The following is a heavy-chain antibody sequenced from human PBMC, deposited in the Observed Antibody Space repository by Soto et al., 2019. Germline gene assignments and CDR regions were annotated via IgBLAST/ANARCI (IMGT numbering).Heavy chain of an antibody. Sequence: QVQLQESGPGLVKPSQTLSLTCTVSGGSISSGGYYWSWIRQHPGKGLEWIGHFYYSGSTYYNPSLKSRVTMSVDTSKNQFSLKLSSVTAADTAMYSCARVWGMTPDYWGQGNLVTVSS. D-gene: IGHD7-27*01. CDR3: ARVWGMTPDY. CDR1: GGSISSGGYY. CDR2: FYYSGST. V-gene: IGHV4-31*03. J-gene: IGHJ4*02.